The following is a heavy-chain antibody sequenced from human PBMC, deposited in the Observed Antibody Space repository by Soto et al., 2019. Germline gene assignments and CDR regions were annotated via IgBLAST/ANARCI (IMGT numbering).Heavy chain of an antibody. CDR3: ASLVLNYDFWSGSISPFDY. Sequence: QVQLVQSGAEVKKPGASVKVSCKASGYTFTSYDINWVRQATGQGLEWMGWMNPNSGNTGYAKKFQDRVTMTRNTSISTAYMELSSLRSEDTAVYYGASLVLNYDFWSGSISPFDYWGQGTLVTVSS. CDR2: MNPNSGNT. D-gene: IGHD3-3*01. V-gene: IGHV1-8*01. CDR1: GYTFTSYD. J-gene: IGHJ4*02.